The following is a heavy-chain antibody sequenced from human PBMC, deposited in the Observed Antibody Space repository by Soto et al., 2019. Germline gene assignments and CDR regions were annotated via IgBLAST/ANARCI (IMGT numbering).Heavy chain of an antibody. D-gene: IGHD3-3*01. Sequence: QVQLVQSGAEVKKPGASVKVSCKASGYTFTSYYMHWVRQAPGQGLEWMGIINPSGGSTSYAQKFQGRGTMTRDTSTSTVYMELSSLRSEDTAVYYCARDDRRITIFGVVISIYYYYGMDVRGQGTTVTVSS. CDR3: ARDDRRITIFGVVISIYYYYGMDV. V-gene: IGHV1-46*01. J-gene: IGHJ6*02. CDR1: GYTFTSYY. CDR2: INPSGGST.